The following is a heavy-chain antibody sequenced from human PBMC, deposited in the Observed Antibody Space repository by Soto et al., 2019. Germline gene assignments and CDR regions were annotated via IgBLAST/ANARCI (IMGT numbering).Heavy chain of an antibody. Sequence: QVQLVQSGAEVKKPGSSVKVSCKASGGTFSSYAISWVRQAPGQALEWMGGIIPIFGTANYAQKFQGRVTITADESTSTAYMELSSLRSEDTAVYYCARGPFPTVTTFYYFDYWGQGTLVTVSS. CDR3: ARGPFPTVTTFYYFDY. V-gene: IGHV1-69*12. J-gene: IGHJ4*02. CDR1: GGTFSSYA. D-gene: IGHD4-17*01. CDR2: IIPIFGTA.